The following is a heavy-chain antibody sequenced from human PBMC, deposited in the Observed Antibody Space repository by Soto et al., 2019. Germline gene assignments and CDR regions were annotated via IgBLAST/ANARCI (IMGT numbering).Heavy chain of an antibody. V-gene: IGHV1-18*01. J-gene: IGHJ3*02. Sequence: QVQLVQSGAEVKKPGASVKVSCKASGYTFTSYGISWVRQAPGQGLEWMGWISAYNGNTNYAQKLQGRVTMTTDTSTSTAFMELRSLSSDDTAVYYCARGLPSYYDILAGSSPHDAFDIWGQGTMVTVSS. CDR2: ISAYNGNT. CDR1: GYTFTSYG. CDR3: ARGLPSYYDILAGSSPHDAFDI. D-gene: IGHD3-9*01.